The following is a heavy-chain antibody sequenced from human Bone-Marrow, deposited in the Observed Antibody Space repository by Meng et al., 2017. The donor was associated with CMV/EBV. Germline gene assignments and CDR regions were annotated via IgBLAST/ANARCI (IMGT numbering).Heavy chain of an antibody. CDR1: GGSIRSGDYY. D-gene: IGHD2-15*01. CDR3: ARVLSGYFDY. CDR2: IYYSGST. Sequence: QLPPQGSGQGLVKPSQPLSLTCTVSGGSIRSGDYYWSWIRQPPGKGLEWIGYIYYSGSTYYNPSLKSRVTISVDTSKNQFSLKLSSVTAADTAVYYCARVLSGYFDYWGQGTLVTVSS. V-gene: IGHV4-30-4*08. J-gene: IGHJ4*02.